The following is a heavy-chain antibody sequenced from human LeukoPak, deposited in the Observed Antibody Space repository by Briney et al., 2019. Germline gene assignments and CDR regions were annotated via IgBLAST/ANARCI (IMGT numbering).Heavy chain of an antibody. J-gene: IGHJ6*02. CDR2: LNPNSGNT. CDR1: GGTFSSYA. V-gene: IGHV1-8*02. CDR3: ARPYSSSPRRGDYYGMDV. Sequence: ASVKVSCKASGGTFSSYAISWVRQATGQGLEWMGWLNPNSGNTGYAQKFQGRVTMTRNTSISTAYMELSSLRSEDTAVYYCARPYSSSPRRGDYYGMDVWGQGTTVTVSS. D-gene: IGHD6-13*01.